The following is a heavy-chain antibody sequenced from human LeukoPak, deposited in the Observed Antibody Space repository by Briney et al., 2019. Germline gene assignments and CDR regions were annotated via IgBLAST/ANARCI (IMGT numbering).Heavy chain of an antibody. V-gene: IGHV3-64*01. CDR1: GFTSSSYA. Sequence: PGGSLRLSCAASGFTSSSYAMHWVRQAPGKGLEYVSAISSNGGSTYYANSVKGRFTTSRDNSKNTLYLQMGSLRAEDMAVYYCARGSAYYDFWSGLGTGSYYYYGMDVWGQGTTVTVSS. D-gene: IGHD3-3*01. CDR2: ISSNGGST. CDR3: ARGSAYYDFWSGLGTGSYYYYGMDV. J-gene: IGHJ6*02.